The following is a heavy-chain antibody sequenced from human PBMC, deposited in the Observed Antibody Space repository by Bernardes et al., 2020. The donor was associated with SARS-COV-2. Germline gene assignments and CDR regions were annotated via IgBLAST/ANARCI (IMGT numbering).Heavy chain of an antibody. D-gene: IGHD3-10*01. Sequence: GGSLRLSCAASGFTFSSYGMHWVHQAPGKGLEWVAVIWYDGSNKYYADSVKGRFTISRDNSKNTLYLQMNSLRAEDTAVYYCARHYGSGSYYMFFDYWGQGTLVTVSS. CDR2: IWYDGSNK. V-gene: IGHV3-33*01. J-gene: IGHJ4*02. CDR1: GFTFSSYG. CDR3: ARHYGSGSYYMFFDY.